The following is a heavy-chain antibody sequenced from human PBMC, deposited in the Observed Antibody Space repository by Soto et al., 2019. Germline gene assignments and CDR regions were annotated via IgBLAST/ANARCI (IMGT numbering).Heavy chain of an antibody. CDR1: GGTFSSYA. J-gene: IGHJ6*02. V-gene: IGHV1-69*13. CDR3: ARGLLTPGYYYYYGMDV. CDR2: IIPIFGTA. Sequence: ASVKVSCKASGGTFSSYAISWVRQAPGQGLEWMGGIIPIFGTANYAQKFQGRVTITADESTSTAYMELSSLRSEDTAVYYCARGLLTPGYYYYYGMDVWGQGTTVTVSS. D-gene: IGHD1-26*01.